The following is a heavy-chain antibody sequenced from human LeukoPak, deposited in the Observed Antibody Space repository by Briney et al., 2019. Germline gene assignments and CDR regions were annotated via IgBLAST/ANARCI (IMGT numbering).Heavy chain of an antibody. CDR1: GFTFSSYG. D-gene: IGHD2-15*01. CDR2: IWYDGSNK. Sequence: PGRSLRLSCAASGFTFSSYGMHWVRQAPGKGLEWVAVIWYDGSNKYYADSVKGRFTISRDNSKNTLYLQMNSLRAEDTAVYYCARCSGGSCYDYYGMDVWGKGTTVTVSS. CDR3: ARCSGGSCYDYYGMDV. J-gene: IGHJ6*04. V-gene: IGHV3-33*01.